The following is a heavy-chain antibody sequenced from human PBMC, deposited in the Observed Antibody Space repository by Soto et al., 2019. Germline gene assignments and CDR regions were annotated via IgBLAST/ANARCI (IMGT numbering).Heavy chain of an antibody. Sequence: QVRLQESGPGLVKPSQTLSLTCTVSVGSISSVAYYWRCIRQHPGKGLEWIGYVSHSGSTYYNPPPKSSVIISVDPSKNQFSLSLASVTAADPAVYYCAREYTYGSNFFDCWGQGALVTVSS. CDR3: AREYTYGSNFFDC. CDR1: VGSISSVAYY. V-gene: IGHV4-31*03. D-gene: IGHD5-18*01. J-gene: IGHJ4*02. CDR2: VSHSGST.